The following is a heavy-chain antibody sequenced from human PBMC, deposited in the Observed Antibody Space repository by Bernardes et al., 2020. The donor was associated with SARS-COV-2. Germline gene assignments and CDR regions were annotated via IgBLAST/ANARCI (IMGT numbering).Heavy chain of an antibody. CDR3: ARGGLTFEGVTVR. CDR2: ISSRASTI. Sequence: GGSLRLSCAASGSTFSTLYMHWVRQAPGKGLEWVSYISSRASTIHYADSVKGRFTISRDNAKNSLYLQMNSLRADDTAVYYCARGGLTFEGVTVRWGQGTLVTVSS. D-gene: IGHD3-16*01. CDR1: GSTFSTLY. J-gene: IGHJ4*02. V-gene: IGHV3-48*01.